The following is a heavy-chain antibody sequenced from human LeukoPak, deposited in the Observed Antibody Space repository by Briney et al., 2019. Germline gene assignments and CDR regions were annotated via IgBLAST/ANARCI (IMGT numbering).Heavy chain of an antibody. Sequence: SETLSLTCTVSGGSISSGDYYWSWIRQPPGKGLEWIGYIYYSGSIYYNPSLKSRVTISVDTSKNQFSLKLSSVTAADTAVYYCARADFWSGYFDYWGQGTLVTVSS. CDR2: IYYSGSI. J-gene: IGHJ4*02. CDR1: GGSISSGDYY. D-gene: IGHD3-3*01. V-gene: IGHV4-30-4*08. CDR3: ARADFWSGYFDY.